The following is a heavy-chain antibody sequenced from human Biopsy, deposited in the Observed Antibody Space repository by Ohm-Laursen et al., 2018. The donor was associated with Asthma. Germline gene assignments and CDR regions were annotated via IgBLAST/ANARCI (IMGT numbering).Heavy chain of an antibody. CDR2: IYSGGTS. Sequence: SLRLSCSALGFADSRDYMFWVRQAPGKGLEWVSVIYSGGTSHTADSVRGRFTISRDYSKNTLYLQMQSLRAEDTAVYYCARGDSSNWSHYYFDYWGQGTLVTVSS. CDR3: ARGDSSNWSHYYFDY. J-gene: IGHJ4*02. D-gene: IGHD3-22*01. CDR1: GFADSRDY. V-gene: IGHV3-53*05.